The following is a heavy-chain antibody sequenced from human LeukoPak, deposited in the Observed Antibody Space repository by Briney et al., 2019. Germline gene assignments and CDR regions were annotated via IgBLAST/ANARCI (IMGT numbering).Heavy chain of an antibody. CDR1: GGSISSSNW. D-gene: IGHD6-19*01. CDR3: ARNWLVGSDLAYYYYYGMDV. Sequence: SGTLSLTCAVSGGSISSSNWWSWVRQPPGKGLEWIGEIYHSGSTNYNSSLKSRVTISVDKSKNQFSLKLSSVTAADTAVYYCARNWLVGSDLAYYYYYGMDVWGQGTTVTVSS. V-gene: IGHV4-4*02. CDR2: IYHSGST. J-gene: IGHJ6*02.